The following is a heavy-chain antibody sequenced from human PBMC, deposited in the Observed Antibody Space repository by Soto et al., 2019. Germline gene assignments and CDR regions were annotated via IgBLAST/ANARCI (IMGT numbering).Heavy chain of an antibody. D-gene: IGHD6-6*01. CDR2: INHSGST. V-gene: IGHV4-34*01. CDR1: GGSFSGYY. CDR3: ARGYSSSHLFDY. J-gene: IGHJ4*02. Sequence: QVQLQQWGAGLLKSSETLSLTCAVYGGSFSGYYWSWIRQPPGKGLEWIGEINHSGSTNYNPSLKSRVTISVDTSKQQFSLKLSSVTAADTAVYYCARGYSSSHLFDYWGQGTLVTVSS.